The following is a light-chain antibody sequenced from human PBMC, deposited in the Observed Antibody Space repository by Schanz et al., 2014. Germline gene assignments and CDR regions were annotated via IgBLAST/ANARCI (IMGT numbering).Light chain of an antibody. CDR2: DAS. CDR3: QQYGVSQYT. CDR1: QSVNRNF. J-gene: IGKJ2*01. V-gene: IGKV3-20*01. Sequence: EIVLTQSSGTLSLSPGERATLSCRASQSVNRNFLAWYQQHSGQAPRLLIHDASTRATGIPGRFSGSGSGTDFTLTISRLEPEDFAVYYCQQYGVSQYTFGQGTKLEIK.